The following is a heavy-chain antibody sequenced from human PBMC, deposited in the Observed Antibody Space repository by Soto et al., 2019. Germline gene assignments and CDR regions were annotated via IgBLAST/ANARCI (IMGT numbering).Heavy chain of an antibody. V-gene: IGHV4-59*08. CDR3: ARRYGWLYFDY. J-gene: IGHJ4*02. D-gene: IGHD3-10*01. CDR1: SDPTSTHN. CDR2: IYETGST. Sequence: SETLSLTCTVSSDPTSTHNWGWIRQTPGKGLEWIGYIYETGSTSYNPSLNSRVTISVDTSKNQFSLKLSSVTAADTAVYYCARRYGWLYFDYWGQGSLVT.